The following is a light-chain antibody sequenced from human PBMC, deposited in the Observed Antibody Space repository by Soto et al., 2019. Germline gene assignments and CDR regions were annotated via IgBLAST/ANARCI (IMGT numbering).Light chain of an antibody. J-gene: IGKJ1*01. CDR3: LQDYSYPRT. CDR2: VAS. V-gene: IGKV1-6*01. CDR1: QGIKNN. Sequence: AIQLTQSPSSLSASVGDRVTITCRASQGIKNNLGWYQQKPGQAPRLLIYVASYLQRGVPSRFSGSGSGTDFTLTILSLQPEDFATYYCLQDYSYPRTFGQGTKV.